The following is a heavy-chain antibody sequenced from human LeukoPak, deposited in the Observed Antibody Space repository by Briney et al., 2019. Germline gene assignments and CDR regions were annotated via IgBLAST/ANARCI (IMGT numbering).Heavy chain of an antibody. Sequence: GGSLRLSCVASAFTFSGYWMSWVRQAPGEGLEWVANIKQDGGEFYYVDAVKGRFTISRDNAKNSLYLQMNRLRVDDTAVYYCARARGYSYNPRFDYWGQGTLVTVSS. CDR3: ARARGYSYNPRFDY. J-gene: IGHJ4*02. D-gene: IGHD5-18*01. CDR1: AFTFSGYW. V-gene: IGHV3-7*04. CDR2: IKQDGGEF.